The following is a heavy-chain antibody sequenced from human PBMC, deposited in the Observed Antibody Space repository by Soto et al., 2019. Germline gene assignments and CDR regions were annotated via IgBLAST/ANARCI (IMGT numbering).Heavy chain of an antibody. Sequence: GGSLRLSCAASGFTFSSYGIHWVRQAPGKGLEWVAVISFDGSDKYYADSVKGRFTISRDNSKNTLYLQMNSLRDDDTAVYYCAKDRGAGNVYYGMDVWGQGTTVTVSS. V-gene: IGHV3-30*18. CDR3: AKDRGAGNVYYGMDV. CDR1: GFTFSSYG. CDR2: ISFDGSDK. D-gene: IGHD1-1*01. J-gene: IGHJ6*02.